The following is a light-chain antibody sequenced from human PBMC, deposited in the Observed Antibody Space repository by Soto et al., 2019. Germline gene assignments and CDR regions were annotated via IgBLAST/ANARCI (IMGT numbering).Light chain of an antibody. CDR3: QQYGSGYT. CDR1: QSISTSY. Sequence: EIVLTQSPGTLSLSPGERATLSCRASQSISTSYLAWYQKKPGQAPRLIIYGASSRATVIPDRFSGSGSGTDVTLTSSRLEPEDFAVYYCQQYGSGYTFGQGTKLEIK. J-gene: IGKJ2*01. V-gene: IGKV3-20*01. CDR2: GAS.